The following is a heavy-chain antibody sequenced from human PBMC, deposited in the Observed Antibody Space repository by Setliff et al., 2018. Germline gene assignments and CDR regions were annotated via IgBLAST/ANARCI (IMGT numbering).Heavy chain of an antibody. J-gene: IGHJ4*02. V-gene: IGHV4-59*08. CDR3: ARGRAGHSGH. CDR2: VYYSGTT. D-gene: IGHD6-19*01. CDR1: GGSISGASIRSYY. Sequence: PSETLSLTCTVSGGSISGASIRSYYWSWIRQPPGKGLEFIGYVYYSGTTNYDPSLKSRVTISVDTSKNQFSLELSSVTAADTAVYYCARGRAGHSGHWGQGTLVTVSS.